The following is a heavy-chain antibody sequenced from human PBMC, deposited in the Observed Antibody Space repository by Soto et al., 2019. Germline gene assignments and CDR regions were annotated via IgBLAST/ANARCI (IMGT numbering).Heavy chain of an antibody. CDR1: GGSLSSPSHY. CDR2: IFYSGRT. J-gene: IGHJ5*02. D-gene: IGHD6-25*01. CDR3: AGQTFTIAAASFGRRNWFDP. V-gene: IGHV4-39*01. Sequence: NPXXTLYLPCAISGGSLSSPSHYWGWVRQPPGEGLEWIGSIFYSGRTYYTPSLKSRVTISIDTSKNQFSLNLSSVTAADTAVYFCAGQTFTIAAASFGRRNWFDPWAPGTLSTVSS.